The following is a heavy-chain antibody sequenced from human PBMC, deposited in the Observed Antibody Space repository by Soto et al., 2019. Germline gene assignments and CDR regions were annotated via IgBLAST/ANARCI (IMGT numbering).Heavy chain of an antibody. V-gene: IGHV3-48*02. CDR2: ISSNSATR. Sequence: GGSLRLSCAASGFTSSNYGMNWVRQAPGKGLAWVSYISSNSATRQYADSVKGRFTISRDKAKNSLYLQMNSLRDEDTAVYYCARGGAARPDYWGQGTLVTVSS. CDR3: ARGGAARPDY. J-gene: IGHJ4*02. D-gene: IGHD6-6*01. CDR1: GFTSSNYG.